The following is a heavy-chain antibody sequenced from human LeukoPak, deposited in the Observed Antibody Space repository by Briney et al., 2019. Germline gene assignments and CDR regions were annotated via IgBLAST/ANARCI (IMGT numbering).Heavy chain of an antibody. Sequence: GGSRRLSCAASGFSVTSRYINWVRQAPGKGLEWVSTIYTGGSTSFSDSVKGRFTISRDNSKNTVSLQMNSLRAEDTAVYYCARTFYGSGSLLGEAFDVWGQGTMVTVSS. J-gene: IGHJ3*01. CDR2: IYTGGST. D-gene: IGHD3-10*01. V-gene: IGHV3-53*01. CDR1: GFSVTSRY. CDR3: ARTFYGSGSLLGEAFDV.